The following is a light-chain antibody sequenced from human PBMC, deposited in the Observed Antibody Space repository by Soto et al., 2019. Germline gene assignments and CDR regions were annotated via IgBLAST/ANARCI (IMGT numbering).Light chain of an antibody. CDR1: QSVRRD. CDR3: QQHNQWPIT. V-gene: IGKV3D-15*01. Sequence: EIVMRQSPVTRSVSAGERATLSWRASQSVRRDLAWYQQKPGQAPRLLIYGASTRATGIPARFSGSGSGTEGTLTINSLQQEDAAVYYCQQHNQWPITFGQGTRLEI. J-gene: IGKJ5*01. CDR2: GAS.